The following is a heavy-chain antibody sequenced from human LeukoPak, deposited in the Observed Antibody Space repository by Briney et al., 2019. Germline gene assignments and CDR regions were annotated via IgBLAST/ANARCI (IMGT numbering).Heavy chain of an antibody. J-gene: IGHJ4*02. V-gene: IGHV3-23*01. D-gene: IGHD2-2*01. CDR3: ACSSTSCYVSR. Sequence: GGSLRLSCAASGFTFSSYAMSWVRQAPGKGLEWVSAISGSGGSTYYADSVKGRFTISRDNSKNTLYLQMNSLRAEDTAVYYCACSSTSCYVSRWGQGTLVTVSS. CDR1: GFTFSSYA. CDR2: ISGSGGST.